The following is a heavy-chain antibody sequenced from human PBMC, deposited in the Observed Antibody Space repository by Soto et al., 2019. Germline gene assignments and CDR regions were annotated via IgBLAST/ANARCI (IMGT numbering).Heavy chain of an antibody. Sequence: PGGSLRLSCAASRFTFSYYAMSWVRQAPGKGLQWVSSISSSGDTTYYADSVKGRFTISRDNSKDTLYLQMNSLRAEDTAVYYCARRQAGGVGYYYYYGMDVWGQGTTVTVSS. CDR1: RFTFSYYA. V-gene: IGHV3-23*01. CDR2: ISSSGDTT. D-gene: IGHD2-15*01. J-gene: IGHJ6*02. CDR3: ARRQAGGVGYYYYYGMDV.